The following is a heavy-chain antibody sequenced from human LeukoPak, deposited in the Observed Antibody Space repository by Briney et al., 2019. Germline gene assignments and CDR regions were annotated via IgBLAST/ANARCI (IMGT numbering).Heavy chain of an antibody. D-gene: IGHD6-13*01. J-gene: IGHJ4*02. CDR3: ARDGIAAAGTEGSLDY. V-gene: IGHV4-39*07. CDR2: IYYSGST. Sequence: PSETRSLTCTVSGGSISSSSYYWGWIRQPPGKGLEWIGIIYYSGSTYYNPSLKSRVTISVDTSKNQFSLKLSSVTAADTAVYYCARDGIAAAGTEGSLDYWGQGTLVTVSS. CDR1: GGSISSSSYY.